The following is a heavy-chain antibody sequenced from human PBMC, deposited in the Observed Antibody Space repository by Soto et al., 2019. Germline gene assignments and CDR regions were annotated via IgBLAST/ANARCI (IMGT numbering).Heavy chain of an antibody. V-gene: IGHV1-8*01. CDR1: GYTFTTYD. CDR3: ARRKERSGPHYFDY. Sequence: ASVKVSCKASGYTFTTYDISWVRQATGQGLEWMGWMNPYSGNTGYAQKFQGRVTVTRNTSISTVYMELSGLRPDDTAVYYCARRKERSGPHYFDYWGQGSQVTV. J-gene: IGHJ4*02. D-gene: IGHD6-25*01. CDR2: MNPYSGNT.